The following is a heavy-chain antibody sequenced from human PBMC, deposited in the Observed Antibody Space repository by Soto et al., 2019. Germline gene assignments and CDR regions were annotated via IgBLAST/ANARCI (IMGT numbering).Heavy chain of an antibody. Sequence: EVQLSESGGDLRQPGGSLRLSCAASGFTFTNYAMTWXRXXXXXXXEWVSGISASGGLKYYADSVQGRFTVSRDNSKNXXXXXXXXXXXXXXXXXXXXXXXXXXXXXXXXXGQGTQVTVSS. V-gene: IGHV3-23*01. CDR2: ISASGGLK. CDR1: GFTFTNYA. J-gene: IGHJ4*02. CDR3: XXXXXXXXXXXXX.